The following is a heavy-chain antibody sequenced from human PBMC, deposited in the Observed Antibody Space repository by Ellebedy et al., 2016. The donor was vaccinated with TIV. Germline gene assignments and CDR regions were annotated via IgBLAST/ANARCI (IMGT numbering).Heavy chain of an antibody. J-gene: IGHJ4*02. CDR3: AKGSYDSSGYYEY. CDR2: ISGSGGST. CDR1: GFTFSSYA. Sequence: GESLKISXAASGFTFSSYAMSWVRQAPGKGLEWVSAISGSGGSTYYADSVKGRFTISRDNSKNTLYLQMNSLRAEDTAVYYCAKGSYDSSGYYEYWGQGTLVTVSS. V-gene: IGHV3-23*01. D-gene: IGHD3-22*01.